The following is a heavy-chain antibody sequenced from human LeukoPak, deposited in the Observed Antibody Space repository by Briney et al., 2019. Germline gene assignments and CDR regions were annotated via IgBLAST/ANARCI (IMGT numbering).Heavy chain of an antibody. D-gene: IGHD6-13*01. J-gene: IGHJ4*02. CDR3: ARAYSSSWPFDY. V-gene: IGHV4-59*01. CDR1: GGSISSYC. CDR2: IYYSGST. Sequence: SETLSLTCTVSGGSISSYCWSWIRQPPGKGLEWIGYIYYSGSTNYNPSRKSRVTISVDTSKNQCSLKLSSVTAADTAVYYCARAYSSSWPFDYWGQGTLVTVSS.